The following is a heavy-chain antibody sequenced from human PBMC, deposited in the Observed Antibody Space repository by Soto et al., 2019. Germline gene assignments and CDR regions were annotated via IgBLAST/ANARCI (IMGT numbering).Heavy chain of an antibody. CDR1: GFTFSSYG. J-gene: IGHJ4*02. D-gene: IGHD3-22*01. Sequence: QVQLVESGGGVVQPGRSLRLSCAASGFTFSSYGIHWVRQAPGKGLEWVAGISHDGSKTNYADSVKGRFTISRDNSKDEVYLQMISLRAEDTDVYYCAKDPYCDSSSGYYGFDSWGQGTLVTVSS. CDR2: ISHDGSKT. V-gene: IGHV3-30*18. CDR3: AKDPYCDSSSGYYGFDS.